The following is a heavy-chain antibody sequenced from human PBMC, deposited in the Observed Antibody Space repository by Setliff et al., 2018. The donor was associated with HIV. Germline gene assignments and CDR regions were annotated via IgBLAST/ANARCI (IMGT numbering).Heavy chain of an antibody. D-gene: IGHD1-26*01. CDR2: VYYTGST. Sequence: SETLSLTCTVSGGSISSSHYYWGWIRQPPGKGLEWIGNVYYTGSTYYNPPLKSRVTISIDTSKNQFSLKLSSVTAADTAVYYCARLPLRSGSPIDYWGQGTLVTVSS. J-gene: IGHJ4*02. CDR3: ARLPLRSGSPIDY. CDR1: GGSISSSHYY. V-gene: IGHV4-39*07.